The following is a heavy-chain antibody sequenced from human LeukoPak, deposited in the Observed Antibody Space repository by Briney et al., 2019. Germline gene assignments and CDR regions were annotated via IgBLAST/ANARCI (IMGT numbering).Heavy chain of an antibody. CDR3: ARLADSGHIFRDY. CDR1: GGSISSSSYY. D-gene: IGHD6-19*01. V-gene: IGHV4-39*01. CDR2: IYYSGST. Sequence: SETLSLTCTVSGGSISSSSYYWGWIRQPPGKGLEWIGSIYYSGSTYYNPSLKSQVTISVDTSKNQFSLKLSSVTAADTAVYYCARLADSGHIFRDYWGQGTLVTVSS. J-gene: IGHJ4*02.